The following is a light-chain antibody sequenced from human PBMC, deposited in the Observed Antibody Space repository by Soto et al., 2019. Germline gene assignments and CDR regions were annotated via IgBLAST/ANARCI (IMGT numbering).Light chain of an antibody. CDR1: RSVDNN. CDR3: QQYHNWPWA. V-gene: IGKV3-15*01. J-gene: IGKJ1*01. CDR2: DAS. Sequence: ERVMTQSPATVSVSPGERAILSCRASRSVDNNLAWYQQNPGQAPRLLISDASTRATGIPARFSGTGSGTEFTLTISSLQSDDIAVYYCQQYHNWPWAFGQGTKVEL.